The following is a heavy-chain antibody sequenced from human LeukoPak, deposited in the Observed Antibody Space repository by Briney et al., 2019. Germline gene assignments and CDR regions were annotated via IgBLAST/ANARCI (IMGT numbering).Heavy chain of an antibody. CDR3: ARVRANDFWSGYYSASDY. CDR2: MNPNSGNT. CDR1: GYTFTSYD. D-gene: IGHD3-3*01. J-gene: IGHJ4*02. Sequence: ASVKVSCKASGYTFTSYDINWVRQATGQGLEWMGWMNPNSGNTGYAQKFQGRVTMTRNTPISTAYMELSSLRSEDTAVYYCARVRANDFWSGYYSASDYWGQGTLVTVSS. V-gene: IGHV1-8*01.